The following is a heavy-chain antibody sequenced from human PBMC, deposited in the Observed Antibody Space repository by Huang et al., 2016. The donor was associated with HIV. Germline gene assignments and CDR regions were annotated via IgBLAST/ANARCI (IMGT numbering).Heavy chain of an antibody. Sequence: EVQLVESGGNLIQTGGSLRLACSASGFRFDNSAMYLVRQAPGKGRGWVSSISWNSANIAYGDSVKGRFTISRDNARNSLYLQMNSLRPDDTALYYCVKGDIVGTANFFDYWGQGTQVSVSS. CDR1: GFRFDNSA. CDR3: VKGDIVGTANFFDY. D-gene: IGHD1-26*01. CDR2: ISWNSANI. J-gene: IGHJ4*02. V-gene: IGHV3-9*01.